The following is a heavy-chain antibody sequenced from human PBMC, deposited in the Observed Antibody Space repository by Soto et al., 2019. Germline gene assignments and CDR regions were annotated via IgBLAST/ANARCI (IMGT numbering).Heavy chain of an antibody. Sequence: QVQLQESGPGLVKPSQTLSLTCTVSGGSISSGGYYWSWIRQHPGKGLEWIGYIYYSGSTYYNPSLKSRVTVSVDTSKNQFSLKLSSVTAADTVVYYGAISPWGIAGATYTTWGQGTLVTVSS. D-gene: IGHD2-2*02. CDR1: GGSISSGGYY. J-gene: IGHJ4*02. CDR3: AISPWGIAGATYTT. CDR2: IYYSGST. V-gene: IGHV4-31*03.